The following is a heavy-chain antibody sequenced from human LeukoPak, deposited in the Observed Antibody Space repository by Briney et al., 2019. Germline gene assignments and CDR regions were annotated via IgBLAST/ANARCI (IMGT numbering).Heavy chain of an antibody. V-gene: IGHV1-69*06. CDR2: IIPIFGTA. J-gene: IGHJ4*02. Sequence: SVKVSCKASGGTFSSYAISWVRQAPGQGLEWMGRIIPIFGTANYAQKFQGRVTITADKSTSTAYMELSRLRSEDTAVYYCARSWDSSSWYWDYWGQGTLVTVSS. D-gene: IGHD6-13*01. CDR1: GGTFSSYA. CDR3: ARSWDSSSWYWDY.